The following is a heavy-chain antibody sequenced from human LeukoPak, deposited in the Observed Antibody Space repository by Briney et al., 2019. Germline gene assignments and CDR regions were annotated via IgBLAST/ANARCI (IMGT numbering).Heavy chain of an antibody. Sequence: SETLSLTCTVSGGSISSYYWSWIRQPPGKGLEWIGYIYYSGSTNYNPSLKSRVTISVDTSKNQFSLKLSSVTAADTAVYYCARRPGYSSSWENWFDPWCQGTLVTVAS. CDR2: IYYSGST. V-gene: IGHV4-59*01. D-gene: IGHD6-13*01. CDR1: GGSISSYY. J-gene: IGHJ5*02. CDR3: ARRPGYSSSWENWFDP.